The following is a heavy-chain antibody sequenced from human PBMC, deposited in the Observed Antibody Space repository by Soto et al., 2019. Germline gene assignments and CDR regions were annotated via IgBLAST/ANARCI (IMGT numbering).Heavy chain of an antibody. V-gene: IGHV5-10-1*01. D-gene: IGHD3-22*01. CDR3: ARQIYDSDTVPNFQYYFDY. CDR1: GYSFAGYW. CDR2: IDPSDSQT. Sequence: PGESLKISCKGSGYSFAGYWITWVRQKPGKGLEWMGRIDPSDSQTYYSPSFRGHVTIPVTKSITTVFLQWSSLRASDTAMYYCARQIYDSDTVPNFQYYFDYWGQGTLVTVSS. J-gene: IGHJ4*02.